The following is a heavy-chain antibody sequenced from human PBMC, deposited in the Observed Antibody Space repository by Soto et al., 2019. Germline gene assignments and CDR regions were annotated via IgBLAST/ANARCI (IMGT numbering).Heavy chain of an antibody. D-gene: IGHD2-15*01. CDR2: INHSGST. CDR1: GGSFSGYY. J-gene: IGHJ4*02. CDR3: ARVISLIVEVQGYEPDKYYCDS. Sequence: QVHLQQWGAGLLKPSETLSLTCAVYGGSFSGYYWSWIRQSPGKVLAWIGEINHSGSTNSNPSLKSRVAISVDTSKTQFYLKLRSGTAADTAVYYCARVISLIVEVQGYEPDKYYCDSWGQGTLVTVSS. V-gene: IGHV4-34*01.